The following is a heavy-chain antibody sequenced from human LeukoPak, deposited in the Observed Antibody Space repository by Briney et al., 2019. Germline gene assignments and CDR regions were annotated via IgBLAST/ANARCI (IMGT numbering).Heavy chain of an antibody. CDR2: FDPEDGET. J-gene: IGHJ5*02. CDR3: ASSWYSPAGVYNRLDP. V-gene: IGHV1-24*01. Sequence: ASVKVSCKVSGYTLTELSMHWVRQTPGKGLEWMGGFDPEDGETIYAQKFQGRVTMTEDTSTDTAYMELSSLRSEDTAVYYCASSWYSPAGVYNRLDPWGQGTLVTVSS. D-gene: IGHD6-13*01. CDR1: GYTLTELS.